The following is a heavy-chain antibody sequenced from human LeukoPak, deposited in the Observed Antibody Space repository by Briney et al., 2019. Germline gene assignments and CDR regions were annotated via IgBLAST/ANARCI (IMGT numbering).Heavy chain of an antibody. J-gene: IGHJ4*02. V-gene: IGHV1-18*01. CDR3: ARGRSGSYSGDY. D-gene: IGHD1-26*01. CDR1: GYTFIAYG. Sequence: ASVKVSCKASGYTFIAYGFSWVRQAPGQGLEWMGWITTYNGNTNYAQNLQSRVTMTTDTSTSTAYMELRSLRSDDTAIYYCARGRSGSYSGDYWGQGTLVIVSS. CDR2: ITTYNGNT.